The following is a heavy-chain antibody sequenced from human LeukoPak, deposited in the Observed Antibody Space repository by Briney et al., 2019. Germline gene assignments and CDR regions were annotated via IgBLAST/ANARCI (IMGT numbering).Heavy chain of an antibody. Sequence: KSSETLSLTCTVSGDSVSSYYWSWIRQPPGKGLEWIGYIYNSGSTYYNPSLKSRVTISVDTSKNQFSLKLSSVTAADTAVYYCARHDRVGARRHFDYWGQGTLVTVSS. V-gene: IGHV4-59*08. CDR1: GDSVSSYY. J-gene: IGHJ4*02. CDR3: ARHDRVGARRHFDY. D-gene: IGHD1-26*01. CDR2: IYNSGST.